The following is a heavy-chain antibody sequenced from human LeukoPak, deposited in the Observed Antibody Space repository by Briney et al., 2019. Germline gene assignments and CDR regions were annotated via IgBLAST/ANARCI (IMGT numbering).Heavy chain of an antibody. CDR1: GFTFSSYS. J-gene: IGHJ1*01. CDR2: ISSSSSYI. Sequence: NPGGSLRLSCGASGFTFSSYSMNWVRQAPGKGLEWVSSISSSSSYIYYADSVKGRFTISRDNAKNSLYLQMNSLRAEDTAVYYCARDYGDYGYFQHWGQGTLVTVSS. CDR3: ARDYGDYGYFQH. V-gene: IGHV3-21*01. D-gene: IGHD4-17*01.